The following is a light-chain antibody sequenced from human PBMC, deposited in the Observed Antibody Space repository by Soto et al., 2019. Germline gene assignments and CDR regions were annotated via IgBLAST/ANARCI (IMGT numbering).Light chain of an antibody. V-gene: IGLV1-44*01. CDR1: NSNIGNNT. J-gene: IGLJ2*01. CDR2: KTH. Sequence: QSVVTQPPSVSGTPGQRVTVSCSGSNSNIGNNTGTWYHQLPGAAPKLLIYKTHQRPSGVPDRFSGSKSGTSASLAISGLQSGDEGDYYCATWDDSLNGPVFGGGTKLTVL. CDR3: ATWDDSLNGPV.